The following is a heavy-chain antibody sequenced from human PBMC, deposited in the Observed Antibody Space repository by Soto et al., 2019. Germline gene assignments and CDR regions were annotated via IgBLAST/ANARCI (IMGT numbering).Heavy chain of an antibody. J-gene: IGHJ4*02. CDR1: GFTVSSNY. CDR2: IYSGGST. V-gene: IGHV3-66*01. Sequence: EVQLVESGGGLVQPGGSLRLSCAASGFTVSSNYMSWVRQAPGKGLEWVSVIYSGGSTYYADSVKGRFTISRDNSKNTLYLQMNSLRAEDTAVYYCARDSYYYGSGSYNYWGQGTLVNVSS. D-gene: IGHD3-10*01. CDR3: ARDSYYYGSGSYNY.